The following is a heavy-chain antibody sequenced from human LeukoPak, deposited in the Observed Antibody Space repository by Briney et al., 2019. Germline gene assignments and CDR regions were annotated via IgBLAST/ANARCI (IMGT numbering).Heavy chain of an antibody. Sequence: GGSLRLSCATSGFTFSTFWMHWVRQAPGKGLVWVSRINHDGGSTNYADSVKGRFTISRDNAKNTLYLQMNSLRAEDTAVYYCVRDWGYDSSGYWQKYFDTWGQGTLVTVSS. CDR3: VRDWGYDSSGYWQKYFDT. J-gene: IGHJ4*02. D-gene: IGHD3-22*01. V-gene: IGHV3-74*01. CDR1: GFTFSTFW. CDR2: INHDGGST.